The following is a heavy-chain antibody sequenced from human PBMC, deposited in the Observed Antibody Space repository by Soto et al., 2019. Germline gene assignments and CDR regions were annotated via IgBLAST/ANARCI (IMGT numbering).Heavy chain of an antibody. V-gene: IGHV1-69*01. J-gene: IGHJ3*02. CDR2: IIPILGSA. CDR1: GGTFSSYA. Sequence: QVQLVQSGAEVKKPGSSVKVSCKASGGTFSSYAISWVRQAPGQGLEWMGGIIPILGSANHAQKFQDRVTITADESTTTTYMELSSLRSEDAAVYYCASRERVDAFDIWGQGTMVTVSS. CDR3: ASRERVDAFDI. D-gene: IGHD1-26*01.